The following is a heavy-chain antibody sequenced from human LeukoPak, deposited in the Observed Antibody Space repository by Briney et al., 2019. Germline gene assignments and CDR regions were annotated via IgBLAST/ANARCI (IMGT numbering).Heavy chain of an antibody. J-gene: IGHJ4*02. CDR2: ISGSGGST. CDR3: AKVCYDILTGYSGAEYYFDY. CDR1: GFTFSSYA. D-gene: IGHD3-9*01. V-gene: IGHV3-23*01. Sequence: GGSLRLSCAASGFTFSSYAMSWVRQAPGKGLEWVSAISGSGGSTYYADSVKGRFTISRDNSKNTLYLQMNSLRAEDTAVYYCAKVCYDILTGYSGAEYYFDYWGQGTLATVSS.